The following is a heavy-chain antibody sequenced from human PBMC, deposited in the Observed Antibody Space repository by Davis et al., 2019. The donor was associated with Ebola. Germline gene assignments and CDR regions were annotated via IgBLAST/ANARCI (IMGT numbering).Heavy chain of an antibody. D-gene: IGHD1-7*01. CDR3: ARDRAGTSHTYGMDV. CDR1: GYTFTGYY. V-gene: IGHV1-2*02. Sequence: ASVKVSCKASGYTFTGYYMHWVRQAPGQGLEWMGWINPNSGGTNYAQKFQGRVTMTRDTSISTAYMELSRLRSDDTAVYYCARDRAGTSHTYGMDVWGQGTTVTVSS. J-gene: IGHJ6*02. CDR2: INPNSGGT.